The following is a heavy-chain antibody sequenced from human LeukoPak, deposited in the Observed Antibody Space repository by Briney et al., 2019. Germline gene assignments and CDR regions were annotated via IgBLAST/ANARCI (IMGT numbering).Heavy chain of an antibody. J-gene: IGHJ6*03. CDR2: IYTSGST. V-gene: IGHV4-4*07. Sequence: PSETLSLTCIVSGGSISSYYWSWIRQPAGKGLEWIGRIYTSGSTNYNPSLKSRVTMSVDTSKNQFSLKLSSVTAADTAVYYCAREDCSSTSCYMYYYYYMDVWGKGTTVTVSS. CDR1: GGSISSYY. D-gene: IGHD2-2*02. CDR3: AREDCSSTSCYMYYYYYMDV.